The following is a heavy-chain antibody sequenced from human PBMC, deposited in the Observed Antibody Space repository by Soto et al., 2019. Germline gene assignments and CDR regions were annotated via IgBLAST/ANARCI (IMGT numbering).Heavy chain of an antibody. CDR3: AKSVEMATNWFDP. CDR2: INGGSGDT. Sequence: QVPLVQSGAEVKKPGASVTVSCKTSGYTFTNYAMHWVRQAPGHGLEWMGWINGGSGDTKYSQSFRGRITITRDTSASTAYMELSSLRSEDTAVYYCAKSVEMATNWFDPWGQGPLVTVPS. V-gene: IGHV1-3*01. J-gene: IGHJ5*02. CDR1: GYTFTNYA. D-gene: IGHD5-12*01.